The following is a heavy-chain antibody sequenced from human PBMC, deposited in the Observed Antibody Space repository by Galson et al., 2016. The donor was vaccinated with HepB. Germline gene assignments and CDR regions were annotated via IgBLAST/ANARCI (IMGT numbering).Heavy chain of an antibody. J-gene: IGHJ4*02. CDR1: GYTFTAYK. D-gene: IGHD5-12*01. Sequence: SCKAAGYTFTAYKINWVRQAPGQGLEWMGWIDTKSGGTYYAPKFQGRVTLTRATSISTACMELTSLRSDDTALYYCARARPLYGGTPSPIDYWGQGTLVTVSS. CDR2: IDTKSGGT. CDR3: ARARPLYGGTPSPIDY. V-gene: IGHV1-2*02.